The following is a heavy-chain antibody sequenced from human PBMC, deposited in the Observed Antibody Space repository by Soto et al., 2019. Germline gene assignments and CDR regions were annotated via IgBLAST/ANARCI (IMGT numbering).Heavy chain of an antibody. CDR2: ISLYSDGT. J-gene: IGHJ5*02. CDR1: GYTFSNYG. D-gene: IGHD2-2*01. V-gene: IGHV1-18*01. CDR3: ARVVPGAEAWFGP. Sequence: QVQLVQSGGEVKRPGASVKVSCKTSGYTFSNYGITWVRQAPGQPLEWLGWISLYSDGTNYAQKFQGRVSMTTDTSTTTAYMELRSLRSDDTAVYYWARVVPGAEAWFGPWGQGTLVTVSS.